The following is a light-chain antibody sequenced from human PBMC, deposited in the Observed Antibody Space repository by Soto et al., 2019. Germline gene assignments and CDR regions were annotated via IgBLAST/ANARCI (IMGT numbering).Light chain of an antibody. J-gene: IGKJ1*01. CDR2: GAS. CDR1: QSVSTNF. Sequence: EIVLTQSPGTLSLSPGEGATLSCGASQSVSTNFFAWYRQKPGQAPRLLIYGASTRATGIPDRFSGSGSGTDFTLTISRLEPEDFAVYYCQQYGRTSWTFGQGTKVDIK. CDR3: QQYGRTSWT. V-gene: IGKV3-20*01.